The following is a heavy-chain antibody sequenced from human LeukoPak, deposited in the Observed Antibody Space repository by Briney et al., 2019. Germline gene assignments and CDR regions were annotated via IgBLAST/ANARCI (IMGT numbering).Heavy chain of an antibody. V-gene: IGHV1-69*05. CDR1: GGTFSSYA. J-gene: IGHJ4*02. D-gene: IGHD2-2*03. CDR3: ARAPLGYCSSTSCPFDY. CDR2: IIPIFGTA. Sequence: ASVKVSCKASGGTFSSYAISWVRQAPGQGLEWMGGIIPIFGTANYAQKFQGRVTITTDESTSTAYMELSSLRSEDTAVYYCARAPLGYCSSTSCPFDYWGQGTLVTVSS.